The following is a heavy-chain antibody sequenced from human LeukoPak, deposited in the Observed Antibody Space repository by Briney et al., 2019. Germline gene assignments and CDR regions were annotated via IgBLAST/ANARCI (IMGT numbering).Heavy chain of an antibody. Sequence: SETLSLTCAVYGGSFSGYYWSWIRQPPGKGLEWIGSIYYSGSTYYNPSLKNRVTISVGTSKNQFSLKLSSVTAADTAVYYCARHLRSYNWFDPWGQGTLVTVSS. CDR1: GGSFSGYY. V-gene: IGHV4-34*01. CDR2: IYYSGST. D-gene: IGHD3-3*02. J-gene: IGHJ5*02. CDR3: ARHLRSYNWFDP.